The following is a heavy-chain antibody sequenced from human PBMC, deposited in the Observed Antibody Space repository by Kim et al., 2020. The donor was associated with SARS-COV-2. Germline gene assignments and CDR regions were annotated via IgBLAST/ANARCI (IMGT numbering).Heavy chain of an antibody. D-gene: IGHD3-22*01. Sequence: GGSLRLSCAASGFTPSSFGMNWVRQAPGKGLEWVSYISTSSSTIYYADSVKGRFTISRDSAKNSLYLQMNSLRDEDTAVYYCARGPPIDSGSLVNAFDIWGQGTVVTVSS. CDR1: GFTPSSFG. V-gene: IGHV3-48*02. CDR2: ISTSSSTI. J-gene: IGHJ3*02. CDR3: ARGPPIDSGSLVNAFDI.